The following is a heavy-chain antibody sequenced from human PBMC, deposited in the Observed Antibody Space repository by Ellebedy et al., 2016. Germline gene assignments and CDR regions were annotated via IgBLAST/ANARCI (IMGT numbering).Heavy chain of an antibody. CDR3: ARGLGAVSMTTVTAYYFDY. J-gene: IGHJ4*02. CDR2: INHSGST. D-gene: IGHD4-11*01. V-gene: IGHV4-34*01. Sequence: SETLSLXXAVYGGSFSGYYWSWIRQPPGKGLEWIGEINHSGSTNYNPSLKSRVTISVDTSKNQFSLKLSSVTAADTAVYYCARGLGAVSMTTVTAYYFDYWGQGTLVTVSS. CDR1: GGSFSGYY.